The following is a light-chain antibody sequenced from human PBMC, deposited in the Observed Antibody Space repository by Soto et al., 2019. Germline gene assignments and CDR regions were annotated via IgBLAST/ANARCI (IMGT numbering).Light chain of an antibody. V-gene: IGLV3-1*01. Sequence: SYELTQPPSVSVSPGQTASITCSGDKLGDKYACWYQQKPGQSPVLVIYQDSKRPSGIPERFSGSISGNTATLTISGTQAMDEADYYCQAWDSSTGVFGGGTKVTVL. CDR1: KLGDKY. J-gene: IGLJ2*01. CDR3: QAWDSSTGV. CDR2: QDS.